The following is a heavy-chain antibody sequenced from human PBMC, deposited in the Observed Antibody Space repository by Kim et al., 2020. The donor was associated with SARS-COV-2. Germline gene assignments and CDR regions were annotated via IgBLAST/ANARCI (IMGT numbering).Heavy chain of an antibody. CDR2: MNPNSGNT. CDR3: ARAKMNYYDSSGYYHDYDY. V-gene: IGHV1-8*01. CDR1: GYTFTSYD. D-gene: IGHD3-22*01. J-gene: IGHJ4*02. Sequence: ASVKVSCKASGYTFTSYDINWVRQATGQGLEWMGWMNPNSGNTGYAQKFQGRVTMTRNTSISTAYMELSSLRSEDTAVYYCARAKMNYYDSSGYYHDYDYWGQGTLVTVSS.